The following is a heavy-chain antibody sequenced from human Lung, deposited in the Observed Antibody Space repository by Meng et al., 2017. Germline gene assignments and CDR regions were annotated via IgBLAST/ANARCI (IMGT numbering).Heavy chain of an antibody. CDR2: ISHDGSNE. D-gene: IGHD5-18*01. CDR3: ERFVHTGIDY. V-gene: IGHV3-30-3*01. J-gene: IGHJ4*02. CDR1: EFTFSDYA. Sequence: QVQLVESGGGVVQPGGSLRLSCTASEFTFSDYAMHWVRQAPGKGLEWVAVISHDGSNEYFADSVKGRFSISRDNSKNTLYLQMNSLKTDDTAVYCCERFVHTGIDYWGQGTLVTVSS.